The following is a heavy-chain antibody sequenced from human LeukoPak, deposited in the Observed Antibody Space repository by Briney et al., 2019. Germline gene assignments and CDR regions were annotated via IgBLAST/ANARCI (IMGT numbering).Heavy chain of an antibody. V-gene: IGHV3-74*01. Sequence: GGSLRLSCAASGFTFSNHWMHWVRHAPGKGLMWVSRINRDGSRTDYAGSVKGRFTISRDDAKNTLYLQVNSLRAEDTAVYFCARGGSDTAMAHDYWGQGTLVTVSS. CDR3: ARGGSDTAMAHDY. CDR1: GFTFSNHW. J-gene: IGHJ4*02. D-gene: IGHD5-18*01. CDR2: INRDGSRT.